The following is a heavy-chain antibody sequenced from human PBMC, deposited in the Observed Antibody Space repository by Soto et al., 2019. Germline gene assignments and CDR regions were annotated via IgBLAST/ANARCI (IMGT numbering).Heavy chain of an antibody. V-gene: IGHV1-18*01. CDR3: ARDRFLEWLPTNWLDP. CDR2: ISAYNGNT. CDR1: GYTFTSYG. D-gene: IGHD3-3*01. Sequence: GASVKVSCKASGYTFTSYGISWVRQAPGQGLEWMGWISAYNGNTNYAQKLQGRVTMTTDTSTSTAYMELRSLRSDDTAVYYCARDRFLEWLPTNWLDPWGQGTLVTVSS. J-gene: IGHJ5*02.